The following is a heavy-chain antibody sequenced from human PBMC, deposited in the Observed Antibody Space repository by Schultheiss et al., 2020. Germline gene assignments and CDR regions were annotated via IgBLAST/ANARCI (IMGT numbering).Heavy chain of an antibody. J-gene: IGHJ3*02. Sequence: SETLSLTCTVSGGSISSYYWSWIRQPPGKGLEWIGYIYYSGSTNYNPSLKSRVTISVDTSKNQFSLKLSSVTAADTAVYYCAREYGDSQMGAFDIWGQGTVVTVSS. CDR2: IYYSGST. CDR3: AREYGDSQMGAFDI. CDR1: GGSISSYY. D-gene: IGHD4-17*01. V-gene: IGHV4-59*01.